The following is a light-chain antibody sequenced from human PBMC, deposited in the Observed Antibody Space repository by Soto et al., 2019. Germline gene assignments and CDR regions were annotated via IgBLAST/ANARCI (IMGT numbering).Light chain of an antibody. Sequence: QSALTQPASVSGSPGQSITISCTGTISDVGSYNLVSWYQQHPGKAPKLMIYEGSKRPSGVSNRFSGSKSGNTASLTISGLQAEDEADYYCCSYAGSSTVVVGGGTKLTVL. CDR3: CSYAGSSTVV. CDR1: ISDVGSYNL. V-gene: IGLV2-23*01. CDR2: EGS. J-gene: IGLJ2*01.